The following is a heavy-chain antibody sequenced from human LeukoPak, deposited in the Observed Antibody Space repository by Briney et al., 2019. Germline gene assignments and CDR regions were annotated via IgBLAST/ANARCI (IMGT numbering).Heavy chain of an antibody. J-gene: IGHJ5*02. V-gene: IGHV4-59*08. CDR3: ARLHYGSGSYYSNWFDP. CDR1: GGSISSYY. D-gene: IGHD3-10*01. Sequence: PSETLSLTCTVSGGSISSYYWSWIRQPPGKGLEWIGYIYYSGSTNYNPSLKSRVTISVGTSKNQFSLKLSSVTAADTAVYYCARLHYGSGSYYSNWFDPWGQGTLVTVSS. CDR2: IYYSGST.